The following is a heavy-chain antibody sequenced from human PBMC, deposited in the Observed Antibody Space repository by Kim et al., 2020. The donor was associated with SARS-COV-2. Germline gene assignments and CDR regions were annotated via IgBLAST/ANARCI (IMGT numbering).Heavy chain of an antibody. CDR3: ARDEVAIVVRGVPGIDY. J-gene: IGHJ4*02. V-gene: IGHV3-30*07. D-gene: IGHD3-10*01. Sequence: GKGRFTISRDNSKNTLYLQMNSLRDEDTAVYYCARDEVAIVVRGVPGIDYWGQGTLVTVSS.